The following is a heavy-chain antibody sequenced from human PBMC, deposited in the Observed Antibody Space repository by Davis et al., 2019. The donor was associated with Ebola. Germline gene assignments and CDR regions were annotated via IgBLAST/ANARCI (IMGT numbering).Heavy chain of an antibody. D-gene: IGHD6-6*01. CDR3: ARDGGQLGDHDFDY. J-gene: IGHJ4*02. Sequence: PSETLSLTCTVSGGSISSGDYYWSWIRQPPGKGLEWIGYIYYSGSTYYNPSLKSRVTISVDTSKNQFSLKLSSVTAADTAVYYCARDGGQLGDHDFDYWGQGTLVTVSS. V-gene: IGHV4-30-4*01. CDR1: GGSISSGDYY. CDR2: IYYSGST.